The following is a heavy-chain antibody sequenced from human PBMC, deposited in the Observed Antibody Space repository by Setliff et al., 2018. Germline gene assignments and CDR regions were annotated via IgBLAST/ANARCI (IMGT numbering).Heavy chain of an antibody. CDR2: INAGNGNT. J-gene: IGHJ3*02. CDR1: GYSFAKYA. D-gene: IGHD2-2*01. Sequence: ASVKVSCKASGYSFAKYALHWVRQAPGQRLEWMGWINAGNGNTKCSQNFQGRVTITRDTSASTASVELISLRSEDTAVYYCAREVLPLVREEAFYIWGQGTMVTVSS. V-gene: IGHV1-3*01. CDR3: AREVLPLVREEAFYI.